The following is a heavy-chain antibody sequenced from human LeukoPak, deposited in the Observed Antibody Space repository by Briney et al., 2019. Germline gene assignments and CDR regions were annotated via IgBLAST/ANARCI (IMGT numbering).Heavy chain of an antibody. V-gene: IGHV1-8*01. Sequence: ASVKVSCXASGYTFTSYDINWVRQATGQGLEWMGWMNPNSGNTGYAQKFQGRVTMTRNTSISTAYMELSSLRSEDTAVYYCARGRYSSGWYSFTAFFAFDIWGQGTMVTVSS. D-gene: IGHD6-19*01. CDR2: MNPNSGNT. J-gene: IGHJ3*02. CDR1: GYTFTSYD. CDR3: ARGRYSSGWYSFTAFFAFDI.